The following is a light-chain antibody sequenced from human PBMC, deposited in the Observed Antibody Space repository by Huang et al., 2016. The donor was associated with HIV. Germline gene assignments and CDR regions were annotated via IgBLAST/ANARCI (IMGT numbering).Light chain of an antibody. V-gene: IGKV3-15*01. CDR3: QHYDDWPPVT. J-gene: IGKJ3*01. CDR2: GAS. Sequence: EVVMTQSPATLSVSPGERATLFCRASQSLSTNLAWYQQKPGQPPRLLIYGASTRATGVPARFSGSGSGTDFTLTISSLQPEDFAVYYCQHYDDWPPVTFGPGTKVDVK. CDR1: QSLSTN.